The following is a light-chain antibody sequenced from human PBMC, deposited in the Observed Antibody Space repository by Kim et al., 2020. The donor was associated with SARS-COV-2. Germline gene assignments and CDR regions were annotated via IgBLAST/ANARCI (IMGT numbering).Light chain of an antibody. Sequence: SYELTQPPSVSVSPGQTARITCSGDALPKHYAYWYQQKPGQAPVLVIYKDSERPSGIPERFPGSSSGTTVTLTISGVQAEDEADYYCQSADSSGTYVFGTGTKVTVL. CDR2: KDS. CDR1: ALPKHY. CDR3: QSADSSGTYV. J-gene: IGLJ1*01. V-gene: IGLV3-25*03.